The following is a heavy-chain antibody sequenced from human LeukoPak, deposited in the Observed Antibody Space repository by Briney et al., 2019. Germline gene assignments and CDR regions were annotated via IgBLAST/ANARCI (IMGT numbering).Heavy chain of an antibody. CDR3: AREDPYYYGMDA. V-gene: IGHV1-69*13. CDR2: IIPIFGTA. J-gene: IGHJ6*02. CDR1: GGTFSSYA. Sequence: GASVKVSCKASGGTFSSYAISWVRQAPGQGLEWMGGIIPIFGTANYAQKFQGRVTITADESTSTAYMELSSLRSEDTAVYYCAREDPYYYGMDAWGQGTTVTVSS.